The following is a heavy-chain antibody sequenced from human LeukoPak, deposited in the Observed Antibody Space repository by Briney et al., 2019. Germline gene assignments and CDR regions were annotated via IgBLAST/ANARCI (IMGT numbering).Heavy chain of an antibody. CDR1: GFTFSSYS. CDR3: AREIGSDYGGRYFDL. Sequence: GGSLRLSYAASGFTFSSYSMNWVRQAPGKGLEWVSSISSSSSYIYYADSVKGRFTISRDNAKNSLYLQMNSLRAEDTAVYYCAREIGSDYGGRYFDLWGRGTLVTVSS. D-gene: IGHD4-17*01. J-gene: IGHJ2*01. CDR2: ISSSSSYI. V-gene: IGHV3-21*01.